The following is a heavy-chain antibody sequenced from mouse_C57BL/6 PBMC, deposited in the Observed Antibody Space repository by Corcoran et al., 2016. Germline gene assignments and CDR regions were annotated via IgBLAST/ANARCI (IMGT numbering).Heavy chain of an antibody. CDR3: ASTTVVSHWWYFDV. V-gene: IGHV1-26*01. CDR2: INPNNGGT. J-gene: IGHJ1*03. D-gene: IGHD1-1*01. Sequence: EVQLQQSGPELVKPGASVKISCKASGYTFTDYYMNWVKQSHGKSLEWIGDINPNNGGTSYNQKCKGKATLTVDKSSSTAYMELRSLTSEDSAVYYCASTTVVSHWWYFDVWGTGTTVTVSS. CDR1: GYTFTDYY.